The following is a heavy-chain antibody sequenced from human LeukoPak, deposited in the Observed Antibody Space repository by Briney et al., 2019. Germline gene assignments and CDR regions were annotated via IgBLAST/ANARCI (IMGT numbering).Heavy chain of an antibody. D-gene: IGHD2-15*01. CDR3: ARGRKPRYCSGGSCYYYYYYMDV. J-gene: IGHJ6*03. CDR1: GYTFTSYD. CDR2: TNPNSGNT. V-gene: IGHV1-8*01. Sequence: ASVKVSCKASGYTFTSYDINWVRQATGQGLEWMGWTNPNSGNTGYAQKFQGRVTMTRNTSISTAYMELSSLRSEDTAVYYCARGRKPRYCSGGSCYYYYYYMDVWGKGATVTVSS.